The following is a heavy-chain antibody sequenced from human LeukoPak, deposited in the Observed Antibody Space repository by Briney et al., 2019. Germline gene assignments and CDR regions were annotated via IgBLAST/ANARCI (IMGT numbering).Heavy chain of an antibody. Sequence: GGSLRLSCAAPGFTFSSYAMSWVRQAPGKGLEWVSAISGSGGSTYYADSVKGRFTISRDNSKNTLYLQMNSLRAEDTAVYYCAKGSPDYGDHGLLGYYYYGMDVWGQGTTVTVSS. D-gene: IGHD4-17*01. CDR2: ISGSGGST. CDR3: AKGSPDYGDHGLLGYYYYGMDV. CDR1: GFTFSSYA. V-gene: IGHV3-23*01. J-gene: IGHJ6*02.